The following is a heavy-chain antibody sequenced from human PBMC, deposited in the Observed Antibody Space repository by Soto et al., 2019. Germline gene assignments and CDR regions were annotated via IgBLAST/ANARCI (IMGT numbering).Heavy chain of an antibody. V-gene: IGHV4-59*01. CDR1: GDSMTSYY. CDR2: IYSSGNT. Sequence: QVQLQESGPGLVKSSETLSLTCTVSGDSMTSYYWTWIRQSPGKGLEWIGYIYSSGNTNYNPSLKRRVTISVDTSNHPFSLKLTSMTAADSAVYYCARGGGWLPDLWGQGTLVTVST. CDR3: ARGGGWLPDL. J-gene: IGHJ4*02. D-gene: IGHD3-22*01.